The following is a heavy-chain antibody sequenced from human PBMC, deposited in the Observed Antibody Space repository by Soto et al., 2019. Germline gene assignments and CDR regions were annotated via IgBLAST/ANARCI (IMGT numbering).Heavy chain of an antibody. CDR2: IIPILGIA. D-gene: IGHD3-3*01. V-gene: IGHV1-69*02. Sequence: QVQLVQSGAEVKKPGSSVKVSCKASGGTFSSYTISWVRQAPGQGLEWMGRIIPILGIANYAQKFQGRVTITADKSTSTAYMELSSLRSEDTAVYYCARSPFNYDFWRPGDYYYMDVWGKGTTVTVSS. J-gene: IGHJ6*03. CDR1: GGTFSSYT. CDR3: ARSPFNYDFWRPGDYYYMDV.